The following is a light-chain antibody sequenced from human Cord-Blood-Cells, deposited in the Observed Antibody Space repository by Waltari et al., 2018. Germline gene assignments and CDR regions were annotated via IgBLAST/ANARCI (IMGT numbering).Light chain of an antibody. CDR2: DAS. CDR3: QQYNSYPIT. Sequence: IQLTQSPSSLSASVGDRVTITCRASQGISSWLAWYQQKPGKDPKLLIYDASSLESGVPSRFSGSGSGTEFTLTISSLQPDDFATYYCQQYNSYPITFGQGTRLEIK. CDR1: QGISSW. J-gene: IGKJ5*01. V-gene: IGKV1-5*01.